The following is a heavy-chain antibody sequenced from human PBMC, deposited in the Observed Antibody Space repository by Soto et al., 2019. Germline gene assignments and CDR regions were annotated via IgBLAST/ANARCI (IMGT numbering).Heavy chain of an antibody. V-gene: IGHV6-1*01. Sequence: SQTLSLTCVISGDSVSSNSAAWNWIRQSPSRGLEWLGRTYYRSKWYNDYAVSVKSRITINPDTSKNQFSLQLNSVTPEDTAVYYCARDNLDSSGWYDWHYYYGMDVWGQGTTVTVSS. CDR2: TYYRSKWYN. CDR3: ARDNLDSSGWYDWHYYYGMDV. CDR1: GDSVSSNSAA. D-gene: IGHD6-19*01. J-gene: IGHJ6*02.